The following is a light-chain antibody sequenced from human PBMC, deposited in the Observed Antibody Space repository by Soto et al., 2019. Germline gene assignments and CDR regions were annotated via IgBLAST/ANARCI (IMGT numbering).Light chain of an antibody. J-gene: IGLJ2*01. Sequence: QSALTQPASVSRSPGQSITISCTGTTSDVGRYKFVSWYQHHPGKAPKLLIFEVSNRPSGVSSRFSGSKSGNTASLTISGLQTEDEATYYCSSSTDTDTLVIFGGGTKLTVL. CDR3: SSSTDTDTLVI. CDR2: EVS. V-gene: IGLV2-14*01. CDR1: TSDVGRYKF.